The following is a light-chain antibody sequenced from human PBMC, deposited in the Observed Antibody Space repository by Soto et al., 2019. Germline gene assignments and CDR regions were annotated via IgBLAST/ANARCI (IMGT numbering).Light chain of an antibody. Sequence: QSALNQTDSVSGAPGQSITISCTGTSSDVGSYNLVSWYQQHPGKAPKLMIYEGSKRPSGVSNRFSGSKSGNTASLTISGLQAEDEADYYCCSYAGSSTFVFGTGTKVTVL. CDR1: SSDVGSYNL. V-gene: IGLV2-23*03. CDR3: CSYAGSSTFV. CDR2: EGS. J-gene: IGLJ1*01.